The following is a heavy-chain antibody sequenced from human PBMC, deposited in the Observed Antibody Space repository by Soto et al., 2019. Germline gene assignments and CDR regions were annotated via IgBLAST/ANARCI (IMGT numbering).Heavy chain of an antibody. Sequence: GGSLRLSCAASGFTFSSYWMHWVRQAPGKGLVWVSRINSDGSSTSYADSVKGRFTISRDNAKNTLYLQMNSLRAEDTAVYYCASCSSTSCYHYWGQGTLVTVSS. CDR3: ASCSSTSCYHY. CDR1: GFTFSSYW. CDR2: INSDGSST. V-gene: IGHV3-74*01. J-gene: IGHJ4*02. D-gene: IGHD2-2*01.